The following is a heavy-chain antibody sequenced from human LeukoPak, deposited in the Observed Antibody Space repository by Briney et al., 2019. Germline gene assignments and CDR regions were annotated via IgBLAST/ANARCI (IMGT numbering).Heavy chain of an antibody. Sequence: ASVKVSCKASGYAFTRYGISWVRQAPGQGREGMGWVSAYNDNTNYARELQGRVTMTTDTSTSTAYMELRSLGSDDTAVYYCARDEYYFDSSGFYGTFDYWGQGTLVTVSS. CDR1: GYAFTRYG. CDR3: ARDEYYFDSSGFYGTFDY. J-gene: IGHJ4*02. D-gene: IGHD3-22*01. CDR2: VSAYNDNT. V-gene: IGHV1-18*01.